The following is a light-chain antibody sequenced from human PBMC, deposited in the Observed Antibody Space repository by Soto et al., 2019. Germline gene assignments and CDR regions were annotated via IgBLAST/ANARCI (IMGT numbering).Light chain of an antibody. CDR1: QSISSW. CDR3: QQYNSYIT. CDR2: DAS. Sequence: DIQITQSPSTLSSSVPDRVTITCRASQSISSWLAWYQQKPGKAPKLLIYDASSLESGVPSRFSGSGSGTEFTLTISSLQPDDFATYYCQQYNSYITFGQGTRLENK. J-gene: IGKJ5*01. V-gene: IGKV1-5*01.